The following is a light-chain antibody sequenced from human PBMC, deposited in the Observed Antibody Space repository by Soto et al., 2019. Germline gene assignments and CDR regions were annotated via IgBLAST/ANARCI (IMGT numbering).Light chain of an antibody. CDR1: QSISSY. CDR2: AAS. V-gene: IGKV1-39*01. J-gene: IGKJ4*01. CDR3: QQSYSTPRLT. Sequence: DIQMTQSPSSLSASVGDRVTITCRASQSISSYLNWYQQKPGKAPKLLIYAASSFQTGVPSRFSGSGAATDFTLTISSLQPADFATYYCQQSYSTPRLTFGGGTKVEIK.